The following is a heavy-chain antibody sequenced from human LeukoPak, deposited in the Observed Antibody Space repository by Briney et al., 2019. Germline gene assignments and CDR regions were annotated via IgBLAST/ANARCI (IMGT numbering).Heavy chain of an antibody. CDR2: INPKSGGT. CDR1: GYTFTDFY. J-gene: IGHJ5*02. D-gene: IGHD2-2*01. V-gene: IGHV1-2*02. CDR3: TRPRVSIPSAPLYL. Sequence: ASVKVSCKASGYTFTDFYIYWVRQAPGQGPEWVGWINPKSGGTNSAQKFQGRVTMTRDTSISTAYLELSSLRSDDTAVYYCTRPRVSIPSAPLYLWGPGTLV.